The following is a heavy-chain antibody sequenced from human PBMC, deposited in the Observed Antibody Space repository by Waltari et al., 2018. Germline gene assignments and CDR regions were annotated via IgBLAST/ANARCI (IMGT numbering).Heavy chain of an antibody. D-gene: IGHD3-10*01. J-gene: IGHJ6*03. Sequence: GYSFTSYWIGWVRQMPGKGLEWMGIIYPGDSDTRYSPSFQGQVTISADKSISTAYLQWSSLKASDTAMYYCARLPRFNTMVQGVKGVAEGANYYYYMDVWGKGTTVTVSS. V-gene: IGHV5-51*01. CDR1: GYSFTSYW. CDR2: IYPGDSDT. CDR3: ARLPRFNTMVQGVKGVAEGANYYYYMDV.